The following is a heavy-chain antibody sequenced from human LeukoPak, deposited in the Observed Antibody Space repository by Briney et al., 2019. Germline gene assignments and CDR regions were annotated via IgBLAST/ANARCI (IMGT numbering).Heavy chain of an antibody. V-gene: IGHV3-48*04. J-gene: IGHJ4*02. CDR3: ARDYPYYDSSGYLDDY. D-gene: IGHD3-22*01. Sequence: GGSLRLSCAASGFTFSSYSMNWVRQAPGKGLEWVSYISSSSSSTIYYADSVKGRFTISRDNAKNSLYLQTNSLRAEDTAVYYCARDYPYYDSSGYLDDYWGQGTLVTVSS. CDR1: GFTFSSYS. CDR2: ISSSSSSTI.